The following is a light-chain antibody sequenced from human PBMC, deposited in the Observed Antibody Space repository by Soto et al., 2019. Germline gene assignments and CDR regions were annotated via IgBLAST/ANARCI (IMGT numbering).Light chain of an antibody. Sequence: DIQMTQSPSSLSASVGDRVTITCRTSQSISSYLNWYQLKPGKAPNLVIYTTANLQSGVPSRFSGSGSGTDFTLTITSLQLEDFATYYCQQSYSLPHTFGQGTKLEIK. V-gene: IGKV1-39*01. CDR1: QSISSY. J-gene: IGKJ2*01. CDR3: QQSYSLPHT. CDR2: TTA.